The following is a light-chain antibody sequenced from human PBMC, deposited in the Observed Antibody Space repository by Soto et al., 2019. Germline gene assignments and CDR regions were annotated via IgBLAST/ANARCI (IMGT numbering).Light chain of an antibody. Sequence: ESVLTQSPGTLSLSPGERATLFCRASQSITTGYLAWYQQKPGQAPRLLIYGASSRATGIPDRFSGSGSGTDFTLTISSLEPEDFAVYYCQQYGSSPITFGQGTRLEIK. J-gene: IGKJ5*01. CDR1: QSITTGY. CDR3: QQYGSSPIT. V-gene: IGKV3-20*01. CDR2: GAS.